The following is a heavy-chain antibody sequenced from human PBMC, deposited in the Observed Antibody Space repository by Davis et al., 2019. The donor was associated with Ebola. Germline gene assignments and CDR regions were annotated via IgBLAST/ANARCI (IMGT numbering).Heavy chain of an antibody. V-gene: IGHV3-48*02. J-gene: IGHJ4*02. Sequence: GESLKISCAASGFTFSSYSMNWVRQAPGKGLEWVSYISSSSSTIYYADSVKGRFTISRDNAKNSLYLQMNSLRDEDTAVYYCAKVARGRWGQGTLVTVSS. CDR3: AKVARGR. CDR2: ISSSSSTI. CDR1: GFTFSSYS.